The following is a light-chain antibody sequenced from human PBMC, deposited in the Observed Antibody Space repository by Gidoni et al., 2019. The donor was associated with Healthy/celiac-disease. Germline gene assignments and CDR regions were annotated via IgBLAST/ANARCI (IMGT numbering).Light chain of an antibody. Sequence: EIVLTQSPGTLSLSPGERATLSCRASQSVSSSYLAWYQRNPGQAPRLLIYGASSRATGIPDRFSGSGSGTDFTLTISRLEPEDFAVYYCQQYGSSPPTFGQGTKVEIK. J-gene: IGKJ1*01. V-gene: IGKV3-20*01. CDR2: GAS. CDR1: QSVSSSY. CDR3: QQYGSSPPT.